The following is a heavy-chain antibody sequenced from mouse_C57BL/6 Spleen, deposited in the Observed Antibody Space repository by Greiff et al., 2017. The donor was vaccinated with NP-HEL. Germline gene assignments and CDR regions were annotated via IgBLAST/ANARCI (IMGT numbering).Heavy chain of an antibody. J-gene: IGHJ2*01. D-gene: IGHD1-1*01. CDR1: GYTFTSYW. Sequence: SGAELVKPGASVKLSCKASGYTFTSYWMHWVKQRPGQGLEWIGMIHPNSGSTNYTEKFKSKATLTVDKSSSTAYMQLSSLTSEDSAVYYGARPYYYGSSNFDDWGQGTTLTVSS. V-gene: IGHV1-64*01. CDR3: ARPYYYGSSNFDD. CDR2: IHPNSGST.